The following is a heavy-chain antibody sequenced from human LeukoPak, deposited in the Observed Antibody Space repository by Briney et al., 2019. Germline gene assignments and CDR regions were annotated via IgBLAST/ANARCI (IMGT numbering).Heavy chain of an antibody. Sequence: KPSETLSLTCAVYDGSFSGYYWSWIRQPPGKGLEWIGEVYHSGGTYYNPSLKSRVTMSVDTPKNQFSLKLSSVTAADTAVYYCARLSLPQYYYDRSGYYGNFQHWGQGTLVTVSS. J-gene: IGHJ1*01. D-gene: IGHD3-22*01. V-gene: IGHV4-34*01. CDR3: ARLSLPQYYYDRSGYYGNFQH. CDR1: DGSFSGYY. CDR2: VYHSGGT.